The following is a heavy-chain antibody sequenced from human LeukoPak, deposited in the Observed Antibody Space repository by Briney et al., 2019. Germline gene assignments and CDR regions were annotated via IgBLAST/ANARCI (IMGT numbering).Heavy chain of an antibody. CDR2: INPSGGST. D-gene: IGHD5-12*01. V-gene: IGHV1-46*01. J-gene: IGHJ4*02. Sequence: GGSLRLSCAASGYTFTSYYMPWVRQAPGQGLEWMGIINPSGGSTSYAQKFQGRVTMTRDTSTSTVYMELSSLRSEDTAVYYCARDSGYDSYWGQGTLVTVSS. CDR1: GYTFTSYY. CDR3: ARDSGYDSY.